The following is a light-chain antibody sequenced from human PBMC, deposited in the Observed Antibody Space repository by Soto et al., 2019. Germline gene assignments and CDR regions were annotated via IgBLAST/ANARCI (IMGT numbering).Light chain of an antibody. CDR2: SAS. CDR1: QSISSW. Sequence: DIQMTQSPSTLSASVGDRVTITCWASQSISSWLAWYQQKPGKAPKLLIYSASSSESGVPSRFSGSGSGTEFALTISSLQPDDFATYYCQQYNDYPWTFGQGTQVEIK. V-gene: IGKV1-5*03. J-gene: IGKJ1*01. CDR3: QQYNDYPWT.